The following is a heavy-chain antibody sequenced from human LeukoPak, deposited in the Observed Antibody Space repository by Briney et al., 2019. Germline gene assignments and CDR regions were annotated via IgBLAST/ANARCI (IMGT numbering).Heavy chain of an antibody. CDR3: ARTLSGYDFYYYGMDV. CDR2: IIPIFGTA. Sequence: SVKVSCEASGGTFSSYAISWVRQAPGQGLEWMGGIIPIFGTANYAQKFQGRVTITADESTSTAYMELSSLRSEDTAVYYCARTLSGYDFYYYGMDVWGQGTTVTVSS. CDR1: GGTFSSYA. J-gene: IGHJ6*02. D-gene: IGHD5-12*01. V-gene: IGHV1-69*13.